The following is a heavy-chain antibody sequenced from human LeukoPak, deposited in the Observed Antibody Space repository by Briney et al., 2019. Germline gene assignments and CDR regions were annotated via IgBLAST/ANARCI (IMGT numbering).Heavy chain of an antibody. Sequence: GGSLRLSCAASGFTFSNYWMSWVRQAPGKGLEWVANIKQDGSEKYYVDSVKGRFTISRDNSKNTLYLQMNSLRAEDTAVYYCARGFPRVRGVTFFDYWGQGTLVTVSS. CDR3: ARGFPRVRGVTFFDY. CDR1: GFTFSNYW. CDR2: IKQDGSEK. V-gene: IGHV3-7*01. D-gene: IGHD3-10*01. J-gene: IGHJ4*02.